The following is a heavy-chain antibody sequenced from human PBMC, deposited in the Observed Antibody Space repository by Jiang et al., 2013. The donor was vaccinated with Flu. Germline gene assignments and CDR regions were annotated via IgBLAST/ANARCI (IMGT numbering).Heavy chain of an antibody. V-gene: IGHV4-39*07. CDR1: GASITTPDYY. D-gene: IGHD2/OR15-2a*01. J-gene: IGHJ4*02. Sequence: GSGLVKPSETLSLTCAVSGASITTPDYYWAWIRQSPGMGLQWIASISYSGTTYYSPSLRGRLTISSDTSKSHVSLNLRFLTAADTAVYYCARGPAFTFDFWGQGTLVIVSS. CDR3: ARGPAFTFDF. CDR2: ISYSGTT.